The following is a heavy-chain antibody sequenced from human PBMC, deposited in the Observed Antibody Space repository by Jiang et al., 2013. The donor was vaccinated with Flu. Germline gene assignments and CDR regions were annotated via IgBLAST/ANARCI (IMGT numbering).Heavy chain of an antibody. CDR1: GFTFSSYA. Sequence: AASGFTFSSYAMSWVRQAPGKGLEWVSAISGSGGSTYYADSVKGRFTISRDNSKNTLYLQMNSLRAEDTAVYYCAKWPSIVVVVAANYWGQGTLVTVSS. J-gene: IGHJ4*02. CDR2: ISGSGGST. D-gene: IGHD2-15*01. CDR3: AKWPSIVVVVAANY. V-gene: IGHV3-23*01.